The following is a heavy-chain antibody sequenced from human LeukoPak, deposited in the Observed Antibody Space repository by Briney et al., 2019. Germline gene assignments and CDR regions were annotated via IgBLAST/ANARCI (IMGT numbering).Heavy chain of an antibody. Sequence: ASVKASCKASGYTFTSYDINWVRQATGQGLEWMGWMNPNSGNTGYAQKFQGRVTMTRNTSISTAYMELSSLRSEDTAVYYCARGLGPSYYDFWSGYYSVFDYWGQGTLVTVSS. D-gene: IGHD3-3*01. CDR1: GYTFTSYD. CDR3: ARGLGPSYYDFWSGYYSVFDY. CDR2: MNPNSGNT. V-gene: IGHV1-8*01. J-gene: IGHJ4*02.